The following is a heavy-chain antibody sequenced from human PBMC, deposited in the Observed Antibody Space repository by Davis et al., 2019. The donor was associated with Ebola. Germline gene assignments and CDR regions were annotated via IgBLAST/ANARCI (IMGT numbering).Heavy chain of an antibody. CDR1: GGSISSSSYY. CDR3: ARVKQLWYYGMDV. D-gene: IGHD6-13*01. Sequence: MPGGSLRLSCTVSGGSISSSSYYWGWIRQPPGKGLEWIGYIYYSGSTNYNPSLKSRVTISVDTSKNQFSLKLSSVTAADTAVYYCARVKQLWYYGMDVWGQGTTVTASS. V-gene: IGHV4-61*05. CDR2: IYYSGST. J-gene: IGHJ6*02.